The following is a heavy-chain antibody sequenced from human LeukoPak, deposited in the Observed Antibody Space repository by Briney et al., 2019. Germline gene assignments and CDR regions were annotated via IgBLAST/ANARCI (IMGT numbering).Heavy chain of an antibody. J-gene: IGHJ4*02. CDR1: GFTFSSYA. D-gene: IGHD5-12*01. Sequence: GWSMRLSCAASGFTFSSYAMSWVRQAPGKGLEWVSANSGSGGSTYYADSVKGRFTISRDNSKNTLYLQMNSLRLEDTTVNSCAKGVATADFDYWRQGTLVTVSS. CDR3: AKGVATADFDY. CDR2: NSGSGGST. V-gene: IGHV3-23*01.